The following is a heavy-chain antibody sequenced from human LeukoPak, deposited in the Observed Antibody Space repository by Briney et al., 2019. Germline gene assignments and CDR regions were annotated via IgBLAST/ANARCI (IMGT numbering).Heavy chain of an antibody. V-gene: IGHV3-21*01. CDR3: ASWGDYYYDTSRGVFDI. Sequence: PGGSRRLSCAAPGLTLTSNGTTWRRQAPGKGLGWVSSITSSSSDIYYADSVKGRFTVSRDNAKNSLFLQMSSLRAEDTAVYYCASWGDYYYDTSRGVFDIWGQGTMVTVSS. CDR2: ITSSSSDI. CDR1: GLTLTSNG. D-gene: IGHD3-22*01. J-gene: IGHJ3*02.